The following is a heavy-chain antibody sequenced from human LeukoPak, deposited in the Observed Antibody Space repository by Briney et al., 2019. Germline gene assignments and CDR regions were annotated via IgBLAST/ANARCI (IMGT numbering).Heavy chain of an antibody. D-gene: IGHD2-21*02. CDR2: INPNSGGT. CDR3: ASTYCGGDCYPTWDYYYMDV. Sequence: ASVKVSCKASGGTFSSYAISWVRQAPGQGLEWMGWINPNSGGTNYAQKFQGRVTMTRDTSISTASMELSRLRSDDTAVYYCASTYCGGDCYPTWDYYYMDVWGKGTTVTVSS. J-gene: IGHJ6*03. CDR1: GGTFSSYA. V-gene: IGHV1-2*02.